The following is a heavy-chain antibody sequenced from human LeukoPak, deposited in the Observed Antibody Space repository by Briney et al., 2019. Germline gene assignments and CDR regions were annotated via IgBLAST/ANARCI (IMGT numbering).Heavy chain of an antibody. CDR1: GFTFSSYG. V-gene: IGHV3-23*01. CDR3: ARGSLGTHWYFDL. J-gene: IGHJ2*01. D-gene: IGHD3-10*01. CDR2: IADDSTAT. Sequence: PGGSLRLSCAASGFTFSSYGMNWVRQAPGKGLEWVSYIADDSTATYYPDSVKGRFTISRDNSKNTLSLLMNSLRAGDTAVYYCARGSLGTHWYFDLWGRGTLVTVSS.